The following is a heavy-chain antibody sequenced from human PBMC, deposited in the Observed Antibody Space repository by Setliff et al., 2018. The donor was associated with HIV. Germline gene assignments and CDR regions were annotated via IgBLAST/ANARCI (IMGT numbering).Heavy chain of an antibody. D-gene: IGHD3-10*01. CDR1: GYTFTGYY. CDR2: INPDSGST. V-gene: IGHV1-2*02. J-gene: IGHJ5*02. CDR3: AKDSDFGGTTNWFDP. Sequence: ASVKVSCKASGYTFTGYYMHWVRQAPGQGLEWMGWINPDSGSTNYAQKFQGRVTMTRDASIATAYMDLSRLTSDDTAVYYCAKDSDFGGTTNWFDPWGQGTLVTVSS.